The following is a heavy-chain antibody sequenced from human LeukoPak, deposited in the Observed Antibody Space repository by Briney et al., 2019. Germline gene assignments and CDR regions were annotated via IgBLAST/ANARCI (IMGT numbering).Heavy chain of an antibody. V-gene: IGHV3-48*01. J-gene: IGHJ4*02. D-gene: IGHD3-22*01. Sequence: GGSLRLSCAASGFTLSSYGMHWVRQAPGKGLEWVSYISSSGSTIYYADSVKGRFTISRDNAKNSLYLQMNSLRAEDTAVYYCARGTYYYDSSGYIGYWGQGTLVTASS. CDR3: ARGTYYYDSSGYIGY. CDR1: GFTLSSYG. CDR2: ISSSGSTI.